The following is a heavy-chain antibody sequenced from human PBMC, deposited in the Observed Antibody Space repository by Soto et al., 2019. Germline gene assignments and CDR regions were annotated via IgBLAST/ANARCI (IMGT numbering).Heavy chain of an antibody. CDR3: VRDLVTMDL. Sequence: QVQLVESGGGLVQPGRSLRLSCEASGFTFSSAGMHWVRQAPGKGLEWVAVIWYDGKNKYYADSVKGRFTISRDNSKNTMYLQMNSLRADDTAVYYCVRDLVTMDLWGQGTLVTVSS. D-gene: IGHD3-10*01. V-gene: IGHV3-33*01. CDR2: IWYDGKNK. CDR1: GFTFSSAG. J-gene: IGHJ4*02.